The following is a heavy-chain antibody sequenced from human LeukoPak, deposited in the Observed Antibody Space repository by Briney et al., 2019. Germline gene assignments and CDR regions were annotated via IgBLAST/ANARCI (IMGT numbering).Heavy chain of an antibody. V-gene: IGHV3-53*01. Sequence: GGSLRLSCAASGFTVSQSYMSWVRQAPGKGLEWVSIIYAGGNTYYADSVKGRFTISRDTSNNTAYLEMNSLRVEDTAIYYCARDGAIVAGTAQHWGQGALVTVSS. CDR3: ARDGAIVAGTAQH. D-gene: IGHD5-12*01. CDR1: GFTVSQSY. CDR2: IYAGGNT. J-gene: IGHJ1*01.